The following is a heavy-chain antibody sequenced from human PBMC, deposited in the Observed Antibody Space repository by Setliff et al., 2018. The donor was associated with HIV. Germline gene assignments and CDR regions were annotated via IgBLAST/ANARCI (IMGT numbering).Heavy chain of an antibody. CDR2: IYSNGKT. Sequence: SETLSLTCTVSNGSINSGSYYWSWLRQPAGKGLEWIGRIYSNGKTDYNPSLKSRVTISEDTSKNQFSLKVNSVTAADTAMYFCARESPDGLDYGGQGSLVTVSS. CDR3: ARESPDGLDY. V-gene: IGHV4-61*02. J-gene: IGHJ4*02. CDR1: NGSINSGSYY. D-gene: IGHD2-8*01.